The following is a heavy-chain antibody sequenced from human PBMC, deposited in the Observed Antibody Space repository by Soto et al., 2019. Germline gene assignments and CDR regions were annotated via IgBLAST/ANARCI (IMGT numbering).Heavy chain of an antibody. V-gene: IGHV1-58*01. CDR1: GFTFTSSA. Sequence: SVKVSCKASGFTFTSSAVQWVRQARGQRLEWIGWIVVGSGSTNYAQKFQESVTITRDLSTSTAYMELSSLRSEDTAVYYCASGPEYYDLKSSYFSYGLDVWGQGTSVTVSS. D-gene: IGHD3-22*01. CDR2: IVVGSGST. CDR3: ASGPEYYDLKSSYFSYGLDV. J-gene: IGHJ6*02.